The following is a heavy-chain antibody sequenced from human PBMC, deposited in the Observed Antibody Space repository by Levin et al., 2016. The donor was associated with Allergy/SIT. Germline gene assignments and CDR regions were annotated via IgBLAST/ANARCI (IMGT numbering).Heavy chain of an antibody. Sequence: ASVKVSCKASGYTFTSYGISWVRQAPGQGLEWMGWISAYNGNTNYAQKLQGRVTMTTDTSTSTAYMELRSLRSDDTAVYYCARAGDYDYVWGSSGYFDYWGQGTLVTVSS. V-gene: IGHV1-18*01. D-gene: IGHD3-16*01. J-gene: IGHJ4*02. CDR2: ISAYNGNT. CDR1: GYTFTSYG. CDR3: ARAGDYDYVWGSSGYFDY.